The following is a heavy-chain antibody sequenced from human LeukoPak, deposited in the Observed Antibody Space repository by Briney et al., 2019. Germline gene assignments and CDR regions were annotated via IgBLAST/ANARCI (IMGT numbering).Heavy chain of an antibody. CDR2: MNAKSGGT. J-gene: IGHJ5*01. CDR1: GYTFTGYY. D-gene: IGHD2-15*01. V-gene: IGHV1-2*02. Sequence: ASVKVSFKASGYTFTGYYIHWVRQAPGQGLEWMGWMNAKSGGTNYAQKYQGRVTMTRDTSISTAYMEVSRLRSDDTAVYYCAREESGIRLDSWGQGTLVTVSS. CDR3: AREESGIRLDS.